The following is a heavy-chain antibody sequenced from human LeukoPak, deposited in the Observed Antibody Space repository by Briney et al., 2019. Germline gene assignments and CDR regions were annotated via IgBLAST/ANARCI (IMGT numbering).Heavy chain of an antibody. J-gene: IGHJ3*02. CDR2: IIPIFGTA. CDR3: ARDYSGSYYRGGDAFDI. V-gene: IGHV1-69*13. D-gene: IGHD1-26*01. CDR1: GGTFSSNA. Sequence: SVKVSCKASGGTFSSNAISWVRQAPGQGLEWMGGIIPIFGTANYAQKFQGRVTITADESTSTAYMELSSLRSEDTAVYYCARDYSGSYYRGGDAFDIWGQGTMVTVSS.